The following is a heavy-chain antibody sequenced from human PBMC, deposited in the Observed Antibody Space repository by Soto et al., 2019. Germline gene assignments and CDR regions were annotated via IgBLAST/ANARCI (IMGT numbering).Heavy chain of an antibody. CDR3: AKDVRRAYYGMDV. V-gene: IGHV3-30*18. J-gene: IGHJ6*02. Sequence: QVQLVESGGGVVQPGRSLRLSCVASGFTFSSYGMHWVRQAPGKRLEWVTLLSNDGSNEYYADSVKGRFTISRDNSKNTLYLQMMRLRAEDTSVYYCAKDVRRAYYGMDVWGQGTTVPVSS. CDR2: LSNDGSNE. CDR1: GFTFSSYG.